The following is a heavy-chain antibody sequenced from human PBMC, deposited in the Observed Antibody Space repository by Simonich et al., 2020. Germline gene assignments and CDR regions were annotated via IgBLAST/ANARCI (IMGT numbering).Heavy chain of an antibody. D-gene: IGHD2-15*01. Sequence: QVQLVQSGAEVKKPGASVKVSCKASGYTFTSYGISWVRQAPGQGLEWMGWISAYNGNTNYAQKLQGRVTMTTDTSTSKAYMELRSLRSDDPAVYYCARASRGTWWYYYFDYWGQGTLVTVSS. CDR3: ARASRGTWWYYYFDY. J-gene: IGHJ4*02. V-gene: IGHV1-18*01. CDR2: ISAYNGNT. CDR1: GYTFTSYG.